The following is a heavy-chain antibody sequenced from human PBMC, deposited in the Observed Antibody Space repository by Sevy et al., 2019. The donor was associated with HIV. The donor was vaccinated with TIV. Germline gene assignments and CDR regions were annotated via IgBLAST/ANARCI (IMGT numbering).Heavy chain of an antibody. CDR2: IYYSGST. CDR1: GGSISSGGYY. CDR3: ARDLPKPLGAFDI. Sequence: SGTLSLTCTVSGGSISSGGYYWSWIRQHPGKGLEWIGYIYYSGSTYYNPSLKSRVTISVDTSKNQLSLKLSSVTAADTAVYYCARDLPKPLGAFDIWGQGTMVTVSS. J-gene: IGHJ3*02. V-gene: IGHV4-31*03.